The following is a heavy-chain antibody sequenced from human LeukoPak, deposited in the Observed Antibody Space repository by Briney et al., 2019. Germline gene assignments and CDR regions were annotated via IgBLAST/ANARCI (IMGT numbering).Heavy chain of an antibody. CDR2: IYYTGST. J-gene: IGHJ3*02. CDR1: GASISGSGYY. Sequence: DPSETLSLTCAVSGASISGSGYYLGWIRQPPGKGLEWIGNIYYTGSTYYNASLQSRVTISIDTSKNQFSLKLSSVTAADTAVYFCARGPYSYDSSGAFDIWGQGTMVTVSS. CDR3: ARGPYSYDSSGAFDI. D-gene: IGHD3-22*01. V-gene: IGHV4-39*07.